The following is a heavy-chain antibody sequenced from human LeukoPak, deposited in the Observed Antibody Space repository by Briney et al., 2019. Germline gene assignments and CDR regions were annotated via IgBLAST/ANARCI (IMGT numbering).Heavy chain of an antibody. CDR3: ARAPTYSSGWS. J-gene: IGHJ4*02. V-gene: IGHV1-69*04. CDR2: IIPILGIA. Sequence: SVKVSCKASGGTFSSYAISWVRQAPGQGPEWMGRIIPILGIANYAQKFQGRVTITANKSTSTAYMELSSLRSEDTAVYYCARAPTYSSGWSWGQGTLVTVSS. D-gene: IGHD6-19*01. CDR1: GGTFSSYA.